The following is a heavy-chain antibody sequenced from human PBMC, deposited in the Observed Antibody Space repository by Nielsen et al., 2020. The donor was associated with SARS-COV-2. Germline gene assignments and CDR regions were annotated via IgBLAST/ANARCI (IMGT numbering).Heavy chain of an antibody. V-gene: IGHV3-30-3*02. Sequence: GESLKISCAASGFTFSSYAMHWVRQAPGKGLEWVAVISYDGSNKYYADSVKGRFTIFRDNSKNTLYLQMNSLRAEDTAVYYCAKTQYYYDSSGLMDVWGQGTTVTVSS. D-gene: IGHD3-22*01. CDR3: AKTQYYYDSSGLMDV. CDR1: GFTFSSYA. J-gene: IGHJ6*02. CDR2: ISYDGSNK.